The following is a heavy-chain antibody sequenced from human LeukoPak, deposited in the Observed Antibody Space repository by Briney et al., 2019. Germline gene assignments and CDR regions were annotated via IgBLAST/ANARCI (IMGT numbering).Heavy chain of an antibody. D-gene: IGHD4-17*01. Sequence: SETLSLTCAVYGGSFSGYYWSWIRQPPGKGLEWIGEINHSGSTNYNPSLKSRVTISVDTSKNQFSLKLSSVTAADTAVYYCARASEPVTTYLDYWGQGTLVTVSS. CDR2: INHSGST. J-gene: IGHJ4*02. CDR1: GGSFSGYY. CDR3: ARASEPVTTYLDY. V-gene: IGHV4-34*01.